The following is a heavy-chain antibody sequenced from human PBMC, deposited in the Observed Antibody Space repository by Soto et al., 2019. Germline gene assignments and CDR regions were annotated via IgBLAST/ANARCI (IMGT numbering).Heavy chain of an antibody. Sequence: SSETLSLTCTVSGGSISSYYWSWIRQPPGKGLEWIGYIHYIGSTNYNPSLKSRVTISVDTSKNQFSLKLSSVTSADTAVYYCARDYGDYFDYWGQGTLVTVSS. CDR2: IHYIGST. CDR3: ARDYGDYFDY. CDR1: GGSISSYY. D-gene: IGHD4-17*01. V-gene: IGHV4-59*01. J-gene: IGHJ4*02.